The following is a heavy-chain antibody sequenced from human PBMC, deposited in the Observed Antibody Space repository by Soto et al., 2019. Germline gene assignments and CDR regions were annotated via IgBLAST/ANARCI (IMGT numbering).Heavy chain of an antibody. Sequence: SETLSLTCTVSGGPIRSGDYYWSWIRQHPGKGLEWIGYIFSSGSTYYNPSLKSRVTISVETSKNQFSLKLSSVTAADTAVYCCARGVSSGELIVLNWFDPWGQGTLVTVSS. V-gene: IGHV4-31*03. CDR1: GGPIRSGDYY. CDR2: IFSSGST. CDR3: ARGVSSGELIVLNWFDP. D-gene: IGHD1-26*01. J-gene: IGHJ5*02.